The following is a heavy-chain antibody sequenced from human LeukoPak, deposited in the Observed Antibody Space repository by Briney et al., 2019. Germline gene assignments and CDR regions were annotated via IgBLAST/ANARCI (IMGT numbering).Heavy chain of an antibody. J-gene: IGHJ4*02. Sequence: GGSLRLSCAASGFTFSSYSMNWVRQAPGKGLEWVSSISSSSSYIYYADSVKGRFTISRDNAKNSLYLQMNSLRAEDTAVYYCARGSSTAYYGFFDYWGQGTLVTVSS. CDR3: ARGSSTAYYGFFDY. CDR2: ISSSSSYI. D-gene: IGHD3-9*01. V-gene: IGHV3-21*01. CDR1: GFTFSSYS.